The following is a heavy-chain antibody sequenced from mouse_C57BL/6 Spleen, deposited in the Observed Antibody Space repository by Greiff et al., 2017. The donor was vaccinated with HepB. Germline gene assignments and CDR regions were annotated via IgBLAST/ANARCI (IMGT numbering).Heavy chain of an antibody. D-gene: IGHD1-1*01. J-gene: IGHJ2*01. CDR2: ISSGGSYT. Sequence: EVQLQQSGGDLVKPGGSLKLSCAASGLTFSSYGMSWVRQTPDKRLEWVATISSGGSYTYYPDSVKGRFTISRDNAKNTLYLQMSSLKSEDTAMYYCARHRDYYGSEDYFDYWGQGTTLTVSS. CDR1: GLTFSSYG. V-gene: IGHV5-6*01. CDR3: ARHRDYYGSEDYFDY.